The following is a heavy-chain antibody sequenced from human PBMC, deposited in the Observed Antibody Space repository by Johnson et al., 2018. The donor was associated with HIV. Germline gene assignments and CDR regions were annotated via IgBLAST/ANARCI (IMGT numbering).Heavy chain of an antibody. V-gene: IGHV3-30-3*01. CDR1: GYTFSSYA. D-gene: IGHD6-19*01. J-gene: IGHJ3*02. CDR2: ISYDANNK. Sequence: QVQLVESGGGVVQPGRSLRLSCAASGYTFSSYAMHWVRQAPGKGLEWVAVISYDANNKYYADSVKGRFTISRDNSKNTLYLQMNSLRAEDTAVYYCARVSSSTIAVAGHRFDIWGQGTMVTVSS. CDR3: ARVSSSTIAVAGHRFDI.